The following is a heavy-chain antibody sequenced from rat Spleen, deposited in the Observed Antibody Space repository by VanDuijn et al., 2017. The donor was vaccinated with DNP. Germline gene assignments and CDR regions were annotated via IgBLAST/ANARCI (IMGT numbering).Heavy chain of an antibody. V-gene: IGHV5-25*01. J-gene: IGHJ2*01. CDR1: GFTFSNYD. CDR2: ISPSGGST. CDR3: ARSRWELDY. Sequence: EVQLVESGGGLVQPGRSLKLSCAASGFTFSNYDMAWVRQAPTKGLEWVASISPSGGSTYYRDSVKGRFTVSRDSAKSTLYLQMDSLRSEDTATYYCARSRWELDYWGQGVMVTVSS. D-gene: IGHD5-1*01.